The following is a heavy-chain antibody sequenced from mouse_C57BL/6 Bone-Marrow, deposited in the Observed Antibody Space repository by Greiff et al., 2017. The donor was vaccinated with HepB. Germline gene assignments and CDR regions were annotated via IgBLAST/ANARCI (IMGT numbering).Heavy chain of an antibody. CDR1: GYTFTSYW. J-gene: IGHJ3*01. CDR2: IDPSDSYT. Sequence: QVQLQQPGAELVRPGTSVKLSCKASGYTFTSYWMHWVKQRPGQGLEWIGVIDPSDSYTNYNQKFKGKATLTVDTSSSTAYMQLSSLTSEDSAVYYCARLDWFAFCGEKTLVSVSA. V-gene: IGHV1-59*01. CDR3: ARLDWFAF.